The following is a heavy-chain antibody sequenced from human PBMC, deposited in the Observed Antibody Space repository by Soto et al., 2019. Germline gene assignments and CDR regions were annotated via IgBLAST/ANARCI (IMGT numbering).Heavy chain of an antibody. Sequence: QVHLVQSGAEVKNPGASVKVSCKTSGYTFTSVGISWVRQAPGQGLEWMGRINTDYGHTKYAQKFQGRVTMTTDTATETAYLELRSLRSGDTAIYYCARGPLLTGYSLHYFDMDVWGQGTTVIVSS. CDR2: INTDYGHT. J-gene: IGHJ6*02. CDR1: GYTFTSVG. D-gene: IGHD3-9*01. CDR3: ARGPLLTGYSLHYFDMDV. V-gene: IGHV1-18*01.